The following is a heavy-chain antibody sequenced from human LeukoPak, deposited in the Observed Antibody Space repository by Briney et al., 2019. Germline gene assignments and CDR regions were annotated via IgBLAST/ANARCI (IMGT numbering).Heavy chain of an antibody. CDR1: GFTFSSYG. CDR3: AEGPIPGFDY. CDR2: INGNGGST. Sequence: PGGTLRLSCAASGFTFSSYGMSWVRQAPGKGLEWVSSINGNGGSTYYADSVKGRFTISRDNSKSTLYLQMNSLRAEDTAVYYCAEGPIPGFDYWGQGALVTVSS. V-gene: IGHV3-23*01. J-gene: IGHJ4*02.